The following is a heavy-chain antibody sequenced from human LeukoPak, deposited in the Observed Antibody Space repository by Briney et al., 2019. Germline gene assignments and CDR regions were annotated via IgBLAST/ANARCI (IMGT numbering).Heavy chain of an antibody. V-gene: IGHV1-69*05. CDR2: IIPIFGTA. CDR1: GGTFSSYA. D-gene: IGHD4-11*01. Sequence: SVKVSCKASGGTFSSYAISWVRQAPGQGLEWMGGIIPIFGTANYAQKFQGRVTITTDESTSTAYMELSSLRSEDTAVYYCARGRGTVMGWADRYFDLWGRGTLVTVSS. J-gene: IGHJ2*01. CDR3: ARGRGTVMGWADRYFDL.